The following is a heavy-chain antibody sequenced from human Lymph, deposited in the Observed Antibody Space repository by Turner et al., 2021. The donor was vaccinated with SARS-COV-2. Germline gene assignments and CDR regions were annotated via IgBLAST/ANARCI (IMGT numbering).Heavy chain of an antibody. CDR3: ARYNPHDAFDI. CDR2: IYSGGST. CDR1: GFNVSSNY. D-gene: IGHD1-20*01. J-gene: IGHJ3*02. V-gene: IGHV3-53*02. Sequence: EVQLVETGGGLIQPGGSLSLSCAASGFNVSSNYMSWVRQAPGKGLEWVSVIYSGGSTFYADSVRGRFTISRDNSKNTLYLQMNSLRAEDTAVYYCARYNPHDAFDIWGQGTMVTVSS.